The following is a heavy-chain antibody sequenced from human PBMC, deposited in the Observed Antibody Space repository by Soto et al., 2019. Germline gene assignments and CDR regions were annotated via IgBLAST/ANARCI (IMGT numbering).Heavy chain of an antibody. J-gene: IGHJ6*02. CDR2: VNPSGTNA. CDR3: ARDASYGDYEYGMDV. V-gene: IGHV1-46*04. D-gene: IGHD4-17*01. Sequence: QVHLVQSGAEVRKPGASVVVSCKSSGDTFGSYSIHWVRQAPGQGIEWMGTVNPSGTNANYAQKLRGRVTMTRDTSTSTVYMELSSLRSEDTAVYYCARDASYGDYEYGMDVWGQGTTVTVSS. CDR1: GDTFGSYS.